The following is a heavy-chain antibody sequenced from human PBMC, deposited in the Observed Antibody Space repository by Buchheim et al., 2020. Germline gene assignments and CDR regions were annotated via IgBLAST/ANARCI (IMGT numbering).Heavy chain of an antibody. Sequence: EVQLLESGGGLVQPGGSLRLSCTASGFTFSSNAMTWVRQAPGKGLEWVSEIGYNSDRTYYADSVKGRFTISRDNSKNTLYLQMNSLRAEDTAVYYCAKWGPPSSWQFLDHWGQGTL. CDR2: IGYNSDRT. V-gene: IGHV3-23*01. CDR3: AKWGPPSSWQFLDH. D-gene: IGHD6-13*01. J-gene: IGHJ4*02. CDR1: GFTFSSNA.